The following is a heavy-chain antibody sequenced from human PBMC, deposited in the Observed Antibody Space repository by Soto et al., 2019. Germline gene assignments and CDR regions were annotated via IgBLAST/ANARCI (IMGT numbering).Heavy chain of an antibody. D-gene: IGHD6-13*01. J-gene: IGHJ6*03. V-gene: IGHV4-61*01. CDR3: ARHSSSWYGHYYYYYMYV. CDR1: GGSISSGNFY. Sequence: PSETLSLTCTVSGGSISSGNFYWSWIRQPPGKGLEWIGYIYYSGSTNYNPSLKSRVTISVDTSKNQFSLKLSSVTAADTAVYYCARHSSSWYGHYYYYYMYVWGKGTTVTVSS. CDR2: IYYSGST.